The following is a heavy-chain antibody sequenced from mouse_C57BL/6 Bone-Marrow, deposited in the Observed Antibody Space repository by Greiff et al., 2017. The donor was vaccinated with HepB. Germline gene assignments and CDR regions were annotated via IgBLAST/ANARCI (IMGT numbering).Heavy chain of an antibody. CDR1: GYTFTSYW. J-gene: IGHJ3*01. D-gene: IGHD2-4*01. CDR2: IDPSDSYT. Sequence: VQLQQPGAELVRPGTSVKLSCKASGYTFTSYWMHWVKQRPGQGLEWIGVIDPSDSYTNYNQKFKGKATLTVDTSSSTAYMQLSSLTSEDSAVYYCARSLYYDYGAWFAYWGQGTLVTVSA. V-gene: IGHV1-59*01. CDR3: ARSLYYDYGAWFAY.